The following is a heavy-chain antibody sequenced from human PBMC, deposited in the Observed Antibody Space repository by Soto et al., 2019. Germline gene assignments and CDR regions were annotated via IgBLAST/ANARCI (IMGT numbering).Heavy chain of an antibody. D-gene: IGHD2-15*01. CDR1: GGSISSGGYS. Sequence: QLQLQESGSGLVKPSQTLSLTCAVSGGSISSGGYSWSWIRQPPGKGLEWIGYIYHSGSSYYNPSRRIRVTIAVDRSKYQFSLKLVSVTAADTAVYYCARWQVVAAQHWGQGTLVTVSS. V-gene: IGHV4-30-2*01. CDR3: ARWQVVAAQH. CDR2: IYHSGSS. J-gene: IGHJ4*02.